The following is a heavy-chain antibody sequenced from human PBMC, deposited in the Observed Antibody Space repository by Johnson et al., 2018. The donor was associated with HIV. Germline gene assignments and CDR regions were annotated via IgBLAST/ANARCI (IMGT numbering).Heavy chain of an antibody. D-gene: IGHD3-10*01. Sequence: QVQLVESGGGVVQPGRSLRLSCAASGFTFSSYAMHWVRQAPGKGLEWVAVISYDGSNKYYADSVQGRFTISSDNSKNTLYLQMNSLRAEDTAVYYCAKVIARSNYYGSGSYRDPGAFDIWGQGTMVTVSS. V-gene: IGHV3-30-3*01. CDR2: ISYDGSNK. CDR1: GFTFSSYA. CDR3: AKVIARSNYYGSGSYRDPGAFDI. J-gene: IGHJ3*02.